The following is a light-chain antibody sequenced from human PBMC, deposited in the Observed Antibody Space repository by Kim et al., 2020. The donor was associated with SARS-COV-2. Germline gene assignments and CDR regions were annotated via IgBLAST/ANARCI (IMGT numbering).Light chain of an antibody. CDR2: RNN. Sequence: QPATLTCTGNSNNVGNQGAAWLQQHQAHPPKLLSYRNNNRPSGISERLSASRSGNTASLTITGLQPEDEADYYCSAWDSSLSAVVFGGGTQLTVL. V-gene: IGLV10-54*01. CDR3: SAWDSSLSAVV. CDR1: SNNVGNQG. J-gene: IGLJ2*01.